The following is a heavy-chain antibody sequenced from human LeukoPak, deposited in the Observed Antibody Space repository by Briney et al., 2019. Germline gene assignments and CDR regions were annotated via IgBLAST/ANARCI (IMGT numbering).Heavy chain of an antibody. D-gene: IGHD1-26*01. CDR3: ARHLSRGTYPLDY. V-gene: IGHV4-59*08. CDR1: GASITSYY. Sequence: SETLSLTCYVSGASITSYYWSWFRQSPGNGLEWIAFIHNSGATKSNPSFKSRVTISLDTSKSQFSLRLNSVTAADTAVYHCARHLSRGTYPLDYWGQRSLVTVSS. J-gene: IGHJ4*02. CDR2: IHNSGAT.